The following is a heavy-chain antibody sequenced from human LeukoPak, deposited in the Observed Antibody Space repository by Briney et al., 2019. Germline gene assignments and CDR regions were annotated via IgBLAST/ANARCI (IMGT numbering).Heavy chain of an antibody. CDR2: IYYSGST. Sequence: PSETLSLTCTVSGGSISSSSYYWGWIRQPPGKGLEWIGSIYYSGSTYYNPSLKSRVTISVDTSKNQFSLKLSSVTAADTAVYYCARLRYSSGWDRIYYYYYMDVWGKGTTVTISS. D-gene: IGHD6-19*01. V-gene: IGHV4-39*07. CDR1: GGSISSSSYY. CDR3: ARLRYSSGWDRIYYYYYMDV. J-gene: IGHJ6*03.